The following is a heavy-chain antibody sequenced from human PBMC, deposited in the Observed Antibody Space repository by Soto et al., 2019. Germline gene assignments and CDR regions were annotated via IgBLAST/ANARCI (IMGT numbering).Heavy chain of an antibody. Sequence: EVQLVESGGGLVEPGGSLRLSCAASGFTFSNAWINWVRQAPGKGLEWVGRIKSKTDGGTTDFAATVKGRFAISRDDSNNMVNVQMKSLTTENTAVDYCTTASYITLESDHFDFWGHGTLVTVSS. V-gene: IGHV3-15*07. CDR3: TTASYITLESDHFDF. CDR1: GFTFSNAW. CDR2: IKSKTDGGTT. J-gene: IGHJ4*01. D-gene: IGHD2-2*02.